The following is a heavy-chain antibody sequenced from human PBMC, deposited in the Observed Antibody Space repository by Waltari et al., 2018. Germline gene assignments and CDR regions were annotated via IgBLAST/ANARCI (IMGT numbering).Heavy chain of an antibody. CDR2: IIPILDIT. J-gene: IGHJ6*03. CDR1: GGTFSNHA. CDR3: ARDSVLATREAYYSMDV. Sequence: QVQLVQSGAEVKKPGSSVKVSCKASGGTFSNHAISWVRQAPGQGLEGMGGIIPILDITNYAQKFQGRVTITADESTSTAYMELSLRSEDTAVYFCARDSVLATREAYYSMDVWGKGTTVTVTS. V-gene: IGHV1-69*04. D-gene: IGHD2-15*01.